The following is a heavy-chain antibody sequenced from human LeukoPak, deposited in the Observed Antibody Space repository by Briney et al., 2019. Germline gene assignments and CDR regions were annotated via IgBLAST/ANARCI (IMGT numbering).Heavy chain of an antibody. V-gene: IGHV1-18*01. Sequence: ASVKVSCKAYGYTFTSYGISWVRQAPGQGLEWMGWISAYNGNTNYAQKLQGRVTMTTDTSTSTVYMELRSLRSDDTAVYYCARDLGYSSSFGYWGQGTLVTVSS. D-gene: IGHD6-6*01. CDR1: GYTFTSYG. CDR3: ARDLGYSSSFGY. J-gene: IGHJ4*02. CDR2: ISAYNGNT.